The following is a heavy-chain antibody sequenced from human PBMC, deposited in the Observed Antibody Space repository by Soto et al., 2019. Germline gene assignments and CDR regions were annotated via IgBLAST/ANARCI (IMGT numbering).Heavy chain of an antibody. CDR3: ARDAGIPVVGRGTSFEY. J-gene: IGHJ4*02. D-gene: IGHD6-19*01. V-gene: IGHV1-69*18. CDR2: IIPIFASP. Sequence: QVQLVQSGAEVKKPGSSVKVSCEASGGTFSNYAITWVRQAPGQGLEWMGTIIPIFASPRYAQKFQGRVTITADDSTSTTYMDLSSLRSEDTAVYYCARDAGIPVVGRGTSFEYWGQGTLVIVSS. CDR1: GGTFSNYA.